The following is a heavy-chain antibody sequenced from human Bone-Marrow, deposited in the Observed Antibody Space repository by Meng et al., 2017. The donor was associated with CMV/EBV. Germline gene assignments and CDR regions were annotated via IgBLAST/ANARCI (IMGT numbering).Heavy chain of an antibody. D-gene: IGHD2-15*01. CDR3: AKDPRIGYYYYYGMDV. V-gene: IGHV3-30*02. CDR2: IRYDGSNK. Sequence: GESLKISCAASGFTFSSYGMHWVRQAPGKGLEWVAFIRYDGSNKYYADSVKGRFTISRDNSKNTLYLQMNSLRAEDTAVYYCAKDPRIGYYYYYGMDVWGQGTKVTSP. CDR1: GFTFSSYG. J-gene: IGHJ6*02.